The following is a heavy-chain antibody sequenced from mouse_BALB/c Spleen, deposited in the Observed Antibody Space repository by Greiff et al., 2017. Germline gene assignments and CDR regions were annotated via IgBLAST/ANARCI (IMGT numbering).Heavy chain of an antibody. Sequence: SAAAVDFSRYWMSWVRQAPGKGLEWIGEINPDSSTINYTPSLKDKFIISRDNAKNTLYLQMSKVRSEDTALYYCARPNSLLRLGFAYWGQGTLVTVSA. CDR3: ARPNSLLRLGFAY. J-gene: IGHJ3*01. CDR1: AVDFSRYW. D-gene: IGHD1-2*01. V-gene: IGHV4-1*02. CDR2: INPDSSTI.